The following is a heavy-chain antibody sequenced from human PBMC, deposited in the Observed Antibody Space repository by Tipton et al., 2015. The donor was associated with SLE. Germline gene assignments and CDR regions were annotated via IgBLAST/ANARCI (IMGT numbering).Heavy chain of an antibody. J-gene: IGHJ3*02. CDR3: AIPRGIAARDDAFDI. V-gene: IGHV1-18*01. CDR1: GYTFTSYG. CDR2: ISAYNGNT. Sequence: QSGTEVKKPGASVKVSCKASGYTFTSYGISWVRQAPGQGLEWMGWISAYNGNTNYAQKLQGRVSMTTDTSTSTAYMELRSLRSDDTAVYYCAIPRGIAARDDAFDIWGQGTMVTVSS. D-gene: IGHD6-6*01.